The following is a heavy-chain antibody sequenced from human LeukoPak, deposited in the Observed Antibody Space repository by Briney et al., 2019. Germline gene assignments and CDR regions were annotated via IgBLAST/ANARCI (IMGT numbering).Heavy chain of an antibody. CDR1: GFTLKNYW. Sequence: GGSLTLSCETSGFTLKNYWMSWLRRAPGKGLEWVSRSKYDGSTAMYAESVKGRFTISRDNARGTLYLQMNSLRVDDTAVYYCAKSDWFDPCGRGILVTVSS. CDR3: AKSDWFDP. V-gene: IGHV3-74*03. J-gene: IGHJ5*02. CDR2: SKYDGSTA.